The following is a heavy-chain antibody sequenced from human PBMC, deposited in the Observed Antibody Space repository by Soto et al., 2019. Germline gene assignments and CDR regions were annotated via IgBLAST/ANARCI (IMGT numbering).Heavy chain of an antibody. CDR3: AKDGNPIPYLTGYYRLGWFDP. D-gene: IGHD3-9*01. CDR2: ISGNGADT. V-gene: IGHV3-23*01. J-gene: IGHJ5*02. CDR1: GFTFSSYA. Sequence: EVQLLESGGGLVQPGGSVRLSCAASGFTFSSYAMSWVRQAPGKGLEWVSAISGNGADTSYADSVRGRFTISRDNSKDTLYLQMNSLRAEDTAVYYCAKDGNPIPYLTGYYRLGWFDPWGQGTLVTVSS.